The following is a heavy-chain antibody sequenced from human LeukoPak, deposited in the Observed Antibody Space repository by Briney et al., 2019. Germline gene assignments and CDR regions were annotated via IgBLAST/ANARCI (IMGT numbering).Heavy chain of an antibody. D-gene: IGHD1-26*01. V-gene: IGHV3-66*01. J-gene: IGHJ5*02. CDR3: ARDRGRYPNWFDP. CDR1: GFTVSSNY. CDR2: IYSGGST. Sequence: GGSLRLSCAASGFTVSSNYMSWVRQAPGKGLEWVSVIYSGGSTYYADSVKGRFTISRDNSKNMLYLQMNSLRAEDTAVYYCARDRGRYPNWFDPWGQGTLVTVSS.